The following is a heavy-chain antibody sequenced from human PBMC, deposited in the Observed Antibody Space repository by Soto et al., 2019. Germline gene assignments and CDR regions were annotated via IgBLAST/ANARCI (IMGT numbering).Heavy chain of an antibody. CDR2: IIPIFGTA. Sequence: QVQLVQSGAEVKKPGSSVNVSCKASGGTFSSYAISWVRQAPGQGLEWMGGIIPIFGTANYAQKFQGRVTITADESTSTAYMELSSLRSEDTAVYYCARESDYGGNSFFDYWGQGTLVTVSS. CDR3: ARESDYGGNSFFDY. CDR1: GGTFSSYA. J-gene: IGHJ4*02. V-gene: IGHV1-69*01. D-gene: IGHD4-17*01.